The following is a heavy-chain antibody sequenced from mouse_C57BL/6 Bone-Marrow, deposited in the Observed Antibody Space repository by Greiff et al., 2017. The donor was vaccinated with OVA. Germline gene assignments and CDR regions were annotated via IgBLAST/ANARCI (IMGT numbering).Heavy chain of an antibody. CDR3: AMRDGYPAY. D-gene: IGHD2-3*01. CDR1: GYTFTDYN. CDR2: INPNNGGT. Sequence: VQLKESGPELVKPGASVKIPCKASGYTFTDYNMDWVKQSHGKSLEWIGDINPNNGGTIYNQKFKGKATLTVDKSSSTAYMELRSLTSEDTAVYYCAMRDGYPAYWGQGTLVTVSA. V-gene: IGHV1-18*01. J-gene: IGHJ3*01.